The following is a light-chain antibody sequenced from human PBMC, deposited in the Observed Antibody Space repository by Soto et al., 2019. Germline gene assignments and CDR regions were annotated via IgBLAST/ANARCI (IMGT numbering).Light chain of an antibody. V-gene: IGKV3-11*01. CDR2: DAS. CDR1: QSIGSY. CDR3: QHRSKSTTMWT. J-gene: IGKJ1*01. Sequence: EIVLTQFPATLSLSPGDRATLSCRASQSIGSYLAWYQQKPGQAPRLLIYDASNRATGIPARFSGSGSGTDFTLTINSLEPEDFAVYFCQHRSKSTTMWTFGQGTKVEIK.